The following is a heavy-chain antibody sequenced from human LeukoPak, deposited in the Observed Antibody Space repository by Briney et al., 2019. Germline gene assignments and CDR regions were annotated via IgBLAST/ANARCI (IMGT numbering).Heavy chain of an antibody. V-gene: IGHV4-59*01. CDR2: IYYSGST. Sequence: PSETLSLTCTVSGGSISSYYWSWIRQPPGKGLEWIGYIYYSGSTNYNPSLKSRVTISVDTSKNQFSLKLSSVTAADTAVYYCARGASLTYYYGSGSYHPMDYWGQGTLVTVSS. J-gene: IGHJ4*02. D-gene: IGHD3-10*01. CDR1: GGSISSYY. CDR3: ARGASLTYYYGSGSYHPMDY.